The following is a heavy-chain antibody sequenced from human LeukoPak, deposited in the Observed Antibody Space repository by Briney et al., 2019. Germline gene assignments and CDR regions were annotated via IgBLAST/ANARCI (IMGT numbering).Heavy chain of an antibody. V-gene: IGHV1-46*01. CDR1: GYTFTSYY. CDR2: INPSGGST. CDR3: ARAVIAADYFDY. J-gene: IGHJ4*02. D-gene: IGHD6-13*01. Sequence: GASVKVSCKASGYTFTSYYMHWVRQALGQGLEWMGIINPSGGSTSYAQKFQGRVTMTRDTSTSTVYMELSSLRSEDTAVYYCARAVIAADYFDYWGQGTLVTVSS.